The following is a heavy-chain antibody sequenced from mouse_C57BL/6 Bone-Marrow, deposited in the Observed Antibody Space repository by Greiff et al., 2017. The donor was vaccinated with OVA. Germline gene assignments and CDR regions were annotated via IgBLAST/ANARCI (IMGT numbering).Heavy chain of an antibody. CDR3: ARSYSNLEGVAY. V-gene: IGHV1-76*01. CDR1: GYTFTDYY. Sequence: QVQLQQPGAELVMPGASVKLSCKASGYTFTDYYINWVKQRPGQGLEWIARIYPGSGNTYYNEKFKGKATLTAEKSSSTAYMQLSSLTSEDSAVYFCARSYSNLEGVAYWGQGTTLTVSS. D-gene: IGHD2-5*01. CDR2: IYPGSGNT. J-gene: IGHJ2*01.